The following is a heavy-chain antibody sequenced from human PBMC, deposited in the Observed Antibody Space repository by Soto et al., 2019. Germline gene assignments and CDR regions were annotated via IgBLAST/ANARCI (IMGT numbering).Heavy chain of an antibody. Sequence: GGSLRLSCAASGFTFSSYGMHWVRQAPGKGLEWVAVIWYDGSNKYYADSVKGRFTISRDNSKNTLYLQMNSLRAEDTAVYYCAREVSPHVAAAGHWYFDLWGRGTLVTVSS. D-gene: IGHD6-13*01. V-gene: IGHV3-33*01. CDR1: GFTFSSYG. J-gene: IGHJ2*01. CDR3: AREVSPHVAAAGHWYFDL. CDR2: IWYDGSNK.